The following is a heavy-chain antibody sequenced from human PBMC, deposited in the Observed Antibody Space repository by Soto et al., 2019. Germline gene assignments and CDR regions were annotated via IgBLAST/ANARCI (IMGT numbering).Heavy chain of an antibody. CDR1: GFTFSSYA. CDR2: ISGSGGST. D-gene: IGHD6-13*01. Sequence: SGGSLRLSCAASGFTFSSYAMSWVRQAPGKGLEWVSAISGSGGSTYYADSVKGRFTISRDNSKNTLYLQMNSLRAEDTAVYYCAKDSYSSSWFRDDALDIWGQGTMVTVSS. CDR3: AKDSYSSSWFRDDALDI. V-gene: IGHV3-23*01. J-gene: IGHJ3*02.